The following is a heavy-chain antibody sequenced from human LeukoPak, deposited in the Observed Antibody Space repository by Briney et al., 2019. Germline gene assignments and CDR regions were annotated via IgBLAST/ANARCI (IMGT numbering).Heavy chain of an antibody. V-gene: IGHV3-21*01. CDR1: GFTFSSYW. D-gene: IGHD3-3*01. J-gene: IGHJ6*03. CDR3: ARYDYWSGSLSMDV. Sequence: GGSLRLSCAASGFTFSSYWMHWVRQAPGKGLEWVSSISSSSSYIYYADSVKGRFTISRDNSKNTLYLQMNSLRTEDTAVYFCARYDYWSGSLSMDVWGKGTTVTVSS. CDR2: ISSSSSYI.